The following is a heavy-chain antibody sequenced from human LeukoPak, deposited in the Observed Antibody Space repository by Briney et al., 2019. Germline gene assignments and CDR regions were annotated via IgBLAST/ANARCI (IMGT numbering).Heavy chain of an antibody. CDR1: GGSFSGYY. CDR3: ASLRGAPTNWFDP. D-gene: IGHD3-10*01. J-gene: IGHJ5*02. Sequence: SETLSLTCAVYGGSFSGYYCSWIRPPPGKGRGWVGYIYYSGSTNYNPSLKSRVTISVDTSKNQFSLNLSSVTAPDTAVYDCASLRGAPTNWFDPWGQGTLVTGSS. V-gene: IGHV4-34*11. CDR2: IYYSGST.